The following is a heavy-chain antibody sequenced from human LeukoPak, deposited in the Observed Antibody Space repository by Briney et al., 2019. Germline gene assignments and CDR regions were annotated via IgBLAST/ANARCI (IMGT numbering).Heavy chain of an antibody. J-gene: IGHJ4*02. CDR1: GFSISHYY. CDR3: AGGQAYCGADCYSD. D-gene: IGHD2-21*02. V-gene: IGHV3-66*01. Sequence: GGSLRLSCAASGFSISHYYMTWVRQTPGKGLDWVSVIYTGGGTNYGDSVKGRFTISRDNSKNTLYLQMNSLRADDTAIYYCAGGQAYCGADCYSDWGQGTLVTVSS. CDR2: IYTGGGT.